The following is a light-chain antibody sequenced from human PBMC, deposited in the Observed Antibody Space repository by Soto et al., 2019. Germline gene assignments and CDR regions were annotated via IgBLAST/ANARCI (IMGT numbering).Light chain of an antibody. CDR2: AVT. V-gene: IGLV2-11*01. CDR1: SNNY. J-gene: IGLJ2*01. CDR3: CSYSGSYTEVV. Sequence: QSALTQPRSVSGSPGQSVTISCTGISNNYVSWYQQHPGKVHKVIVYAVTLRPSGVSDRFSGSRSGNTASLAISGLRAEDEAEYYCCSYSGSYTEVVFGGGTKLTVL.